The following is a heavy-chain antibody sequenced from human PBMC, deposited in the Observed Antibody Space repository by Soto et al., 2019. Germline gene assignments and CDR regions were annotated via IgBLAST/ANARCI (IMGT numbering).Heavy chain of an antibody. J-gene: IGHJ5*02. CDR1: GDSVSSNTAS. CDR2: TCFRSKWYN. Sequence: SQTLSLPCAIPGDSVSSNTASWNWLRQSPSRGLEWLGRTCFRSKWYNDYAVSVKSRIIINPDTSNNQFSLQLNSVTPEDTAVYFCAKGDNLGPKTGYAFDPWGQGIMVTVSS. D-gene: IGHD5-12*01. CDR3: AKGDNLGPKTGYAFDP. V-gene: IGHV6-1*01.